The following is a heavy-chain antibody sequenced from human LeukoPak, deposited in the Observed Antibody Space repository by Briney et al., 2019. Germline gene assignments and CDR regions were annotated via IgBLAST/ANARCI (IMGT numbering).Heavy chain of an antibody. D-gene: IGHD4-23*01. CDR3: ARYLDYGGNSRVFQH. J-gene: IGHJ1*01. CDR1: GGSISSGGYS. Sequence: HPSETLSLTCAVSGGSISSGGYSWSWIRQPPGKALEWIGYAYYSGSTYYNPSLKSRVTISVDTSKNQFSLKLSSVTAADTAVYYCARYLDYGGNSRVFQHWGQGTLVTVSS. V-gene: IGHV4-30-4*07. CDR2: AYYSGST.